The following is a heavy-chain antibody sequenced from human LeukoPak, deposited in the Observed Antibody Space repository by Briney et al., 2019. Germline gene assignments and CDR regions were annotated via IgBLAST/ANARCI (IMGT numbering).Heavy chain of an antibody. V-gene: IGHV4-30-2*01. CDR2: IYHSGST. J-gene: IGHJ4*02. D-gene: IGHD6-13*01. CDR3: ARNDGSWSLYYFDY. Sequence: SETLSLTCTVSGGSISSGGYYWSWIRQPPGKGLEWMGYIYHSGSTYYNPSLKSRVTISVDRSKNQFSLKLSSVTAADTAVYYCARNDGSWSLYYFDYWGQGTLVTLSS. CDR1: GGSISSGGYY.